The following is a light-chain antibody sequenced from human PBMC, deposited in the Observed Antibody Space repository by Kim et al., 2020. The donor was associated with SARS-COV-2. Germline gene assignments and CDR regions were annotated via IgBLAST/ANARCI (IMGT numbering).Light chain of an antibody. J-gene: IGKJ2*01. CDR2: DPS. Sequence: SSPGESATLFCSAGQSISTTLAGYQQQPGQAPRRLIYDPSYRATGIPARFSGSGSGTAFTLTSSSLEPEDFAVYYCQQRSNWPGVAFGQGTKLEI. V-gene: IGKV3-11*01. CDR3: QQRSNWPGVA. CDR1: QSISTT.